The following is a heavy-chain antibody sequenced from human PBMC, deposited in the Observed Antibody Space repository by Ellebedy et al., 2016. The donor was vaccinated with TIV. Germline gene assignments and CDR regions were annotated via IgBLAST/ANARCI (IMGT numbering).Heavy chain of an antibody. J-gene: IGHJ4*02. CDR2: INGDGGTT. Sequence: GESLKISCAASGFTFSSYWMHWVRQAPGKGLVWVSRINGDGGTTRYADSVKGRITISRDNAKNTVFLQMNSLRAEDTAVYYCARSEYYYGSGSPPDYWGQGALVTVSS. V-gene: IGHV3-74*01. CDR3: ARSEYYYGSGSPPDY. CDR1: GFTFSSYW. D-gene: IGHD3-10*01.